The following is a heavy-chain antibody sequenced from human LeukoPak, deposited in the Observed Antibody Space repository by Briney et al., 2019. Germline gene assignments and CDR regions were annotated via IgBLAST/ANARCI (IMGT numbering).Heavy chain of an antibody. D-gene: IGHD3-22*01. CDR3: ARGLTYYYDSSGYSHGDY. V-gene: IGHV4-34*01. J-gene: IGHJ4*02. CDR2: INHSGST. CDR1: GFTCSNAW. Sequence: PGGSLRLSCAASGFTCSNAWMSWARQPPGKGLEWIGEINHSGSTNYNPSLKSRVTISVDTSKNQFSLKLSSVTAADTAVYYCARGLTYYYDSSGYSHGDYWGQGTLVTVSS.